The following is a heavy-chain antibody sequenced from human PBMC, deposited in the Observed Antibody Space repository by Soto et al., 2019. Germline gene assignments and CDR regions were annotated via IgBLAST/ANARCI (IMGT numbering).Heavy chain of an antibody. V-gene: IGHV3-23*01. D-gene: IGHD6-13*01. CDR3: AKEPVGQLVNWFDT. CDR2: ISGSGGST. J-gene: IGHJ5*02. CDR1: GFNFSSYA. Sequence: EVQLLESGGGLVQPGGSLRLSCAASGFNFSSYAMSWVRQAPGKGLEWVSAISGSGGSTYYADSVMGRFTISRENSKNPLYLQMNGLKAGDTAVYYCAKEPVGQLVNWFDTRGQETMVTVSS.